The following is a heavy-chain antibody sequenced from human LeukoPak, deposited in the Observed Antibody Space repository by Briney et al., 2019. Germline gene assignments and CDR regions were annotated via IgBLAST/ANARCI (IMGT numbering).Heavy chain of an antibody. J-gene: IGHJ4*02. CDR3: ARDDYVWGSYRSNNHFDY. V-gene: IGHV3-21*01. Sequence: GGSLRLSSAASGFAFSSYSMNWVRQAPGKGLEWVSSISSSSSYIYYADSVKGRFTISRDNAKNSLYLQMNSLRAEDTAVYYCARDDYVWGSYRSNNHFDYWGQGTLVTVSS. CDR2: ISSSSSYI. CDR1: GFAFSSYS. D-gene: IGHD3-16*02.